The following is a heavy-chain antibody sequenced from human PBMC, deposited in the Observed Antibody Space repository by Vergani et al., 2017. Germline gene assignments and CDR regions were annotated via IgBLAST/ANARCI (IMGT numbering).Heavy chain of an antibody. Sequence: QVQLVESGGGVVQPGRSLRLSCAASGFTFSSYGMHWVRQAPGKGLEWVAVISYDGSNKYYADSVKGRFTISRDNSKNTLYLQLNSLRAEDTAVYYCAGSWIQLWTPDYYYYGMDVWGQGTTVTVSS. CDR2: ISYDGSNK. D-gene: IGHD5-18*01. V-gene: IGHV3-30*03. J-gene: IGHJ6*02. CDR1: GFTFSSYG. CDR3: AGSWIQLWTPDYYYYGMDV.